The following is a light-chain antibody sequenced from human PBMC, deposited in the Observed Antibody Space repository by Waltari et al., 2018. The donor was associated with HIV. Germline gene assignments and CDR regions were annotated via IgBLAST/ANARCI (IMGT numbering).Light chain of an antibody. V-gene: IGLV1-47*01. Sequence: QSVLTQPPSASGTPGQRVTISCSGSSSNIESNYVYWYQQLPGTAPKLLIDRSIQRPSGVPDRFSGCKSGTSASLAISGLRSEDEADYYCAAWDDSLSVVVFGGGTKLTVL. J-gene: IGLJ2*01. CDR3: AAWDDSLSVVV. CDR1: SSNIESNY. CDR2: RSI.